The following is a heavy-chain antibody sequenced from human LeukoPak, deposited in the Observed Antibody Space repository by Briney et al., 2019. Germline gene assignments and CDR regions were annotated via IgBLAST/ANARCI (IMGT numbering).Heavy chain of an antibody. CDR1: GFTFSSHW. V-gene: IGHV3-74*01. J-gene: IGHJ4*02. Sequence: GGSLRLSCAASGFTFSSHWMHWVRQAPGKGLVWVSRIDSDGRITTYADSVKGRFTISRDNAKNTLYLQMYTLRDEDTAVYYCARDYNWNPPDYWGQGTLVTVSS. D-gene: IGHD1-1*01. CDR3: ARDYNWNPPDY. CDR2: IDSDGRIT.